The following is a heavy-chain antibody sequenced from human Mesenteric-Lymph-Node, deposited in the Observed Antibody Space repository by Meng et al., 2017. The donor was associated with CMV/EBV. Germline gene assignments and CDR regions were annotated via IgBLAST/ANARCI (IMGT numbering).Heavy chain of an antibody. Sequence: SSGDYYWSWIRQPPGKGPEWIWYIYYSGSTYYTPSLKSRVTISVDTSKNQFSLKLSSVTAADTAVYYCARDVVVVPAATSGRYFDLWGRGTLVTVSS. V-gene: IGHV4-30-4*08. J-gene: IGHJ2*01. D-gene: IGHD2-2*01. CDR1: SSGDYY. CDR3: ARDVVVVPAATSGRYFDL. CDR2: IYYSGST.